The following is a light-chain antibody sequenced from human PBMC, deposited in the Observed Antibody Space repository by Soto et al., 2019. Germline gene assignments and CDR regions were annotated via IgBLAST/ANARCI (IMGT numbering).Light chain of an antibody. J-gene: IGKJ4*01. Sequence: EIVLTQSPATLSLSPGERATLSCRASQSVSSYLAWYQQKPGQAPRLLIYDASNRATGIPARFSGSVSGTDFTLTISSLEPEDVAVYYCQQRSNWPPGLTFGGGTKVEIK. CDR3: QQRSNWPPGLT. CDR1: QSVSSY. CDR2: DAS. V-gene: IGKV3-11*01.